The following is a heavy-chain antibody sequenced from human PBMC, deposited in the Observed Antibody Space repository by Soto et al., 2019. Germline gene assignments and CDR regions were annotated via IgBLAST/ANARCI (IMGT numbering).Heavy chain of an antibody. Sequence: QVQLVQSGGGVVQPGRSLTLSCEASGFSFSAYAMQWVRQAPGKGLEWMAVISKDGSDKSYADSVKGRLTVSRDNSKNTLFLKMDSLRPEDTAIYYCAKVFASAVWGEGTMVTVSS. CDR2: ISKDGSDK. V-gene: IGHV3-30*18. CDR3: AKVFASAV. CDR1: GFSFSAYA. J-gene: IGHJ6*04.